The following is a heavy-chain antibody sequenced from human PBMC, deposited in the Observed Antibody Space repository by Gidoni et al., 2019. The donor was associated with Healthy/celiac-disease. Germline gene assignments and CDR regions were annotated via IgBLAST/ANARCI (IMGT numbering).Heavy chain of an antibody. J-gene: IGHJ6*02. Sequence: QVQLVQSGAEVKKPGASVTVSCKASGYTFTSYGISWVRQAPGQGLAWMGWISAYNGNTNYAQKLQGRVTMTTDTSTSKAYMELRSLRSDDTAVYYCARDLVVPAVLYYYGMDVWGQGTTVTVSS. CDR2: ISAYNGNT. D-gene: IGHD2-2*01. CDR1: GYTFTSYG. V-gene: IGHV1-18*01. CDR3: ARDLVVPAVLYYYGMDV.